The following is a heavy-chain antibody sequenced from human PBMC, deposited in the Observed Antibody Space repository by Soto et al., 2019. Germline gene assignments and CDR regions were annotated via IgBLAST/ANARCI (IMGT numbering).Heavy chain of an antibody. D-gene: IGHD3-9*01. Sequence: GGSLRLSCAASGFSISTHWMSWVRQAPGRGPEWVANIKYDGSHMYYVDSVKGRFTISRDNAKNSLYLQMNSLRAEDTALYYCARDRLEGPGTYYDILTGPLDYWGQGTLVTVSS. J-gene: IGHJ4*02. V-gene: IGHV3-7*01. CDR1: GFSISTHW. CDR3: ARDRLEGPGTYYDILTGPLDY. CDR2: IKYDGSHM.